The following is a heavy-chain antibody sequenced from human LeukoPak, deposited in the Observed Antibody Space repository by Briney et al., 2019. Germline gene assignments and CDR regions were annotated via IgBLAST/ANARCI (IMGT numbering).Heavy chain of an antibody. D-gene: IGHD3-10*01. J-gene: IGHJ4*02. Sequence: GGSLRLSCAASGFTFSSYAMSWVRQAPGKGLKWVSAISGSGGRTYYADSVKGRFTISRDNSKNTLYLQMNSLRAEDTAVYYCAKLPLLWFGELLYYFDYWGQGTLVTVSS. V-gene: IGHV3-23*01. CDR3: AKLPLLWFGELLYYFDY. CDR1: GFTFSSYA. CDR2: ISGSGGRT.